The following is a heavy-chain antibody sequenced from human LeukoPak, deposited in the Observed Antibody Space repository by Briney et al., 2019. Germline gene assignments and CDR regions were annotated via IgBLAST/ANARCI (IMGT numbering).Heavy chain of an antibody. CDR3: ARGYMAAAGNGGYFDY. D-gene: IGHD6-13*01. CDR2: IYPGDSDT. Sequence: GEFLKISCKGSGYSFTNYWIGWVRQMPGKGLEWMGIIYPGDSDTRYSPSFQGQVTISADKATSTAYLQWTSVKASDTAMYFCARGYMAAAGNGGYFDYWGQGTLVTVSS. J-gene: IGHJ4*02. V-gene: IGHV5-51*01. CDR1: GYSFTNYW.